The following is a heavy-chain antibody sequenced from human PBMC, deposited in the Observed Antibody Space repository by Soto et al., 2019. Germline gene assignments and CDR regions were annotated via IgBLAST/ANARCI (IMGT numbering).Heavy chain of an antibody. CDR3: ARENILTAAAGKRDFDC. CDR1: GCTITSYY. V-gene: IGHV4-4*07. D-gene: IGHD6-13*01. CDR2: IYSSGST. Sequence: SETLTLPCAVSGCTITSYYWGWIRQPAGKGLEWIGRIYSSGSTNYNPTLNSRVIMSVDTSQNQFSLNLSSVTAADTAKYYCARENILTAAAGKRDFDCWGQGTLVTVSS. J-gene: IGHJ4*02.